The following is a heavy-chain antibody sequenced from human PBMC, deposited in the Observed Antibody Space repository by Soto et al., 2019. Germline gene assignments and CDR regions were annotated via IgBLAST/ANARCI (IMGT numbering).Heavy chain of an antibody. D-gene: IGHD6-6*01. CDR1: GYTFTGYY. V-gene: IGHV1-2*02. J-gene: IGHJ6*02. CDR2: INPNSGGT. Sequence: ASVKVSCKASGYTFTGYYMHWVRQAPGQGLEWMGWINPNSGGTNYAQKFQGRVTMTRDTSISTAYMELSRLRSDDTAVYYCARGGIAARRNPSYYYYYGMDVWGQGTTVIVS. CDR3: ARGGIAARRNPSYYYYYGMDV.